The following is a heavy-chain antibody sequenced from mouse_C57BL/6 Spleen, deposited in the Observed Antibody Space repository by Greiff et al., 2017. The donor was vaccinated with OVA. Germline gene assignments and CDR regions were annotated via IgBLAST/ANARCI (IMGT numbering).Heavy chain of an antibody. CDR3: VRHDGYYASYAMDY. D-gene: IGHD2-3*01. J-gene: IGHJ4*01. Sequence: EVQLQESGGGLVQPKGSLKLSCAASGFSFNTYAMNWVRQAPGKGLEWVARIRSKSNNYATYYADSVKDRFTISRDDSESMLYLQMNNLKTEDTAMYYCVRHDGYYASYAMDYWGQGTSVTVSS. CDR2: IRSKSNNYAT. CDR1: GFSFNTYA. V-gene: IGHV10-1*01.